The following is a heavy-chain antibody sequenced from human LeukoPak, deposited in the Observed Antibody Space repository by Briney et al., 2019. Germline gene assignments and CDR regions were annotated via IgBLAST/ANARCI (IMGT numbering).Heavy chain of an antibody. J-gene: IGHJ4*02. V-gene: IGHV3-30*04. CDR1: GFTFSSYA. CDR3: TKSRISFSGQADH. Sequence: PGGSLRLSCAASGFTFSSYAMHWVRQAPGKGLEWVAVISYDGSNKYYADSVKGRFTISRDNSKNTLYLQMNSLRAEDTAVYYCTKSRISFSGQADHWGQGTLVTVSS. CDR2: ISYDGSNK. D-gene: IGHD5-12*01.